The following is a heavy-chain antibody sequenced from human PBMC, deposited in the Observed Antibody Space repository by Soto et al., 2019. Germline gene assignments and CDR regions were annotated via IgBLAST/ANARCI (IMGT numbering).Heavy chain of an antibody. CDR3: ARDLKEYCSDGKCNWFDP. Sequence: QVQLQESGPGLVKPSDTLSLTCTVSGASITTYYWSWIRQPPGKGLEWIGYISYSGSTDYNPSLKSRGTISFDASKNQISLQVRSATAADAAVYYCARDLKEYCSDGKCNWFDPWGQGTLVTVS. V-gene: IGHV4-59*01. D-gene: IGHD2-15*01. J-gene: IGHJ5*02. CDR2: ISYSGST. CDR1: GASITTYY.